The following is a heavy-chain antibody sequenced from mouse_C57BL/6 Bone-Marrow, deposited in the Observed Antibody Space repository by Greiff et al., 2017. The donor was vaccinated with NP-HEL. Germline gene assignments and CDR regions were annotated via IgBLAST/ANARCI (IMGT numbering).Heavy chain of an antibody. V-gene: IGHV3-5*01. D-gene: IGHD2-3*01. Sequence: EVKLLESGPGLVKPSQTVFLTCTVTGISITTGNYRWSWIRQFPGNKLEWIGYIYYSGTITSNPSLTSRTTITRDTPKNQFFLEMNSLTAEDTATYYCARVYDGYYGGYAMDYWGQGTSVTVSS. CDR2: IYYSGTI. CDR3: ARVYDGYYGGYAMDY. J-gene: IGHJ4*01. CDR1: GISITTGNYR.